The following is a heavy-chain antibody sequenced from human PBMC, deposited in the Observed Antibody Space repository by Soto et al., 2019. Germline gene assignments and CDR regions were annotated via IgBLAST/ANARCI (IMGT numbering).Heavy chain of an antibody. J-gene: IGHJ5*02. CDR3: ARGINYYDSSGDSWFDP. Sequence: PSETLSLTCTVSGGSISSGGYYWTWIRQHPGKGLEWIGYIYYSGSTYYNTSLKSRVTISVDTSKNQFSLKLSSVTAADTAVYYCARGINYYDSSGDSWFDPWGQGTLVTVSS. CDR1: GGSISSGGYY. V-gene: IGHV4-31*03. D-gene: IGHD3-22*01. CDR2: IYYSGST.